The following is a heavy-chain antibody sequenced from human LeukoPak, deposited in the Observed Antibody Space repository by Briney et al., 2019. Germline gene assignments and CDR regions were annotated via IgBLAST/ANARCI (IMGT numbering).Heavy chain of an antibody. CDR1: GGSISSGGYY. Sequence: PSQTLSLTCTVSGGSISSGGYYWTWIRQPPGKGLEWIGEINHSGSTNYNPSLKSRVTISVDTSRNQFSLILTSVTAADTAVYFCARVRAAGSFDIWGQGTMVTVSS. J-gene: IGHJ3*02. V-gene: IGHV4-30-2*01. CDR2: INHSGST. CDR3: ARVRAAGSFDI.